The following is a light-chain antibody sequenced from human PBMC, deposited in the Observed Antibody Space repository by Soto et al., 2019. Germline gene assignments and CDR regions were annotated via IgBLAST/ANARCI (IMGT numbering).Light chain of an antibody. CDR1: SSNIGAGYE. CDR2: ENN. J-gene: IGLJ1*01. V-gene: IGLV1-40*01. CDR3: QSYDSSLSGYV. Sequence: QSVLTQPPSVSEAPGQRVTMSCTGSSSNIGAGYEAHWYQQVPGTAPKLLIYENNNRPSGVPDRFSGSKSGTSASLAITGLQAEDEAEYYCQSYDSSLSGYVFGTGTMLTVL.